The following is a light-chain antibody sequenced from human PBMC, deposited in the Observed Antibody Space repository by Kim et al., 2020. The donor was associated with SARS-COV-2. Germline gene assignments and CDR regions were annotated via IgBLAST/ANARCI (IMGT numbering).Light chain of an antibody. V-gene: IGKV1-9*01. CDR2: ATS. Sequence: FVAASVGERVTITCRASQDMSNHLTWYQQKPGEAPELMVHATSTLKTGVPSRFSGSGSGTEFTLTISSLQPEDFATDSCIQLNTYPRTFAQGTKV. J-gene: IGKJ1*01. CDR3: IQLNTYPRT. CDR1: QDMSNH.